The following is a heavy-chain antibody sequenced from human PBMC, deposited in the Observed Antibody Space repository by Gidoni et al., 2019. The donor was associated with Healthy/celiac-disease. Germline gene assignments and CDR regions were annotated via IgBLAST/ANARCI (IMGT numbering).Heavy chain of an antibody. CDR1: GGSISSYY. Sequence: GGSISSYYWSWIRQPPGKGLEWIGYIYYSGSTNYNPSLKSRVTISVDTSKNQFSLKLSSVTAADTAVYYCARAVAGPFDYWGQGTLVTVSS. CDR2: IYYSGST. CDR3: ARAVAGPFDY. J-gene: IGHJ4*02. D-gene: IGHD6-19*01. V-gene: IGHV4-59*01.